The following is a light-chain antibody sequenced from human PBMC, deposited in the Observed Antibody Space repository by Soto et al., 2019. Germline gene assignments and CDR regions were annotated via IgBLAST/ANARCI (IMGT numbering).Light chain of an antibody. CDR2: DSS. J-gene: IGKJ4*01. V-gene: IGKV3-20*01. Sequence: EIVLTQSPGTLSLSPGERATLSSRASQTINNYVAWYQQKPGQAPRVLIYDSSIRATGVPDRFSGSGSGTDFTLTISRLEPGDFAVYYCQQYVDSPETFGGGTKVEIK. CDR1: QTINNY. CDR3: QQYVDSPET.